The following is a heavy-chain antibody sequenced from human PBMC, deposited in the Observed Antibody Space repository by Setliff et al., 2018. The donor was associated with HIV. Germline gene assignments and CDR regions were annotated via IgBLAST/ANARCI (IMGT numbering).Heavy chain of an antibody. CDR1: GFDVSNNF. D-gene: IGHD3-22*01. J-gene: IGHJ4*02. V-gene: IGHV3-53*01. CDR3: AKGSGFYDY. Sequence: PGGSLRLSCAVSGFDVSNNFMTWVRQSPGKGLEWVSLIDTGGSTYYADSVKGRFAISRDSSTNTLYLQMSSLRADDTGVYYCAKGSGFYDYWGQGTRVTVSS. CDR2: IDTGGST.